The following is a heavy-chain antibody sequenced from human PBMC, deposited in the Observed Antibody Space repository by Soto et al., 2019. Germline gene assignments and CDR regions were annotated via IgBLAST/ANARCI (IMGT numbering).Heavy chain of an antibody. J-gene: IGHJ4*02. CDR3: ARQYYYDSSGYSTEFDY. Sequence: EVQLVESGGGLVQPGESLRLSCAASGFTFSSYWMHWVRQAPGKGLVWVSRINSDGSSTSYADSVKGRFTISRDNAKNTLYLQMNSLRAEDTAVYYCARQYYYDSSGYSTEFDYWGQGTLVTVSS. D-gene: IGHD3-22*01. CDR2: INSDGSST. V-gene: IGHV3-74*01. CDR1: GFTFSSYW.